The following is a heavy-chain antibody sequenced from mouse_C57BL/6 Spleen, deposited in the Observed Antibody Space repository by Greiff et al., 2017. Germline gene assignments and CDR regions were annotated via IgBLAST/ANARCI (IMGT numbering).Heavy chain of an antibody. J-gene: IGHJ3*01. CDR2: ISSGGDYI. CDR1: GFTFSSYA. CDR3: TREGDYGSSFAWFAY. V-gene: IGHV5-9-1*02. D-gene: IGHD1-1*01. Sequence: EVHLVESGAGLVKPGGSLKLSCAASGFTFSSYAMSWVRQTPEKRLEWVAYISSGGDYIYYADNVKGRFTISRDNARNTLYLQMSSLKSEDTAMYYCTREGDYGSSFAWFAYWGQGTLVTVSA.